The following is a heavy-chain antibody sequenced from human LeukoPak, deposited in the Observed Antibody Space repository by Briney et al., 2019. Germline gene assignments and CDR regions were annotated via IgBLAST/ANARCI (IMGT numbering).Heavy chain of an antibody. CDR2: IYSSGGP. Sequence: PSETLSLNCTVSGVSIARSRNYWGWIRLPPGKGLEWIGTIYSSGGPYYNPSLKGRVTISVDTSKSQFSLSLSSVTAADTAVYYCATIMNPKWYLDDWGQGTLVTVSS. V-gene: IGHV4-39*01. D-gene: IGHD2-15*01. CDR1: GVSIARSRNY. CDR3: ATIMNPKWYLDD. J-gene: IGHJ4*02.